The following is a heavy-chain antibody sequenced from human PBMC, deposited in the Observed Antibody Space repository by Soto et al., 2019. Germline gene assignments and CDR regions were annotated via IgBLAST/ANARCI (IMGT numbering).Heavy chain of an antibody. J-gene: IGHJ4*02. CDR2: IYYSGST. V-gene: IGHV4-59*12. CDR1: GGSISSYY. D-gene: IGHD1-20*01. Sequence: QVQLQESGPGLVKPSETLSLTCTVSGGSISSYYWSWIRQPPGKGLEWIGYIYYSGSTNYNPSLKSRVTISVDTPKNQFSLKLSSVTAADTAVYYCARRYGVAYDYWGQGTLVTVSS. CDR3: ARRYGVAYDY.